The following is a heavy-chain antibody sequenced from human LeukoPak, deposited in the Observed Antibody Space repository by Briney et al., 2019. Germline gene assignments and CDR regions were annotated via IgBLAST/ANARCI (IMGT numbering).Heavy chain of an antibody. CDR2: VHPSEGT. J-gene: IGHJ6*02. V-gene: IGHV4-4*02. D-gene: IGHD3-3*01. CDR1: GGSVSHSNW. CDR3: ARHIGHYDFWSGYYYYYYGMDV. Sequence: SETLSLTCAVSGGSVSHSNWWTWVRQSPGKGLEWIGEVHPSEGTNYNPSLKSRVTISLDKSKNQFSLKLSSVTAADTAVYYCARHIGHYDFWSGYYYYYYGMDVWGQGTTVTVSS.